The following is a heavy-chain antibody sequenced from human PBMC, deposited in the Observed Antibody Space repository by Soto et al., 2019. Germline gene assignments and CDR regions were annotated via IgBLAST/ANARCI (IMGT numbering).Heavy chain of an antibody. D-gene: IGHD2-15*01. J-gene: IGHJ3*02. CDR2: IYYSGST. Sequence: QLQLQESGPGLVKPSETLSLTCTVSGGSISSSSYYWGWIRQPPGKGLEWIGSIYYSGSTYYNPSPQSRATHPAATSKNESSLKLSFVPAADTAVYYCARPSPRYCSGGSCLEFPDAFDIWGQGTMVTVSS. CDR1: GGSISSSSYY. CDR3: ARPSPRYCSGGSCLEFPDAFDI. V-gene: IGHV4-39*01.